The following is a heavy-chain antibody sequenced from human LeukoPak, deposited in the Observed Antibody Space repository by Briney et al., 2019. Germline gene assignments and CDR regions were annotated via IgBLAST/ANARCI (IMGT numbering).Heavy chain of an antibody. CDR3: ARLPGIAVGNWFDP. V-gene: IGHV4-59*08. CDR1: GGSISSYY. CDR2: IYYSGST. J-gene: IGHJ5*02. Sequence: SETLSLTCTVSGGSISSYYWSWIRQPPGKGLEWIGYIYYSGSTNYNPSLKSRVTISVDTSKNQFSLKLSSVTAADTAVYYCARLPGIAVGNWFDPPGQGSQVILSS. D-gene: IGHD6-19*01.